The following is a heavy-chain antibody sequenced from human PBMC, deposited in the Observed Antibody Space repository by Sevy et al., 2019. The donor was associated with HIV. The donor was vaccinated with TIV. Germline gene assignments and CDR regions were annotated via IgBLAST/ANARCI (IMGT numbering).Heavy chain of an antibody. J-gene: IGHJ6*03. CDR1: GGSISSYY. Sequence: SETLSLTCTVSGGSISSYYWSWIRQPPGKGLERIGYIYYSGSTNYNPSLKSRVTISVDTSKNQFSLKLSSVTAADTAVYYCARERKLVPATVAYYYYYYMDVWGKGTTVTVSS. CDR2: IYYSGST. D-gene: IGHD6-6*01. V-gene: IGHV4-59*01. CDR3: ARERKLVPATVAYYYYYYMDV.